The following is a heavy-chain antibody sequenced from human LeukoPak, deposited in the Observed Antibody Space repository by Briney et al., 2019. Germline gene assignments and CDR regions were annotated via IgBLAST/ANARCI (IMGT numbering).Heavy chain of an antibody. D-gene: IGHD2-2*01. CDR1: GGSFSGYY. V-gene: IGHV4-34*01. CDR3: ARGRECSSTSCYYNWFDP. CDR2: INHSGST. Sequence: SETLSLTCAVYGGSFSGYYWSWIRQPPGKGLEWIGEINHSGSTNYNPSLKSRVTISVDTSKNQFSLKLSSVTAADTAVYYCARGRECSSTSCYYNWFDPWGQGTLVTVSS. J-gene: IGHJ5*02.